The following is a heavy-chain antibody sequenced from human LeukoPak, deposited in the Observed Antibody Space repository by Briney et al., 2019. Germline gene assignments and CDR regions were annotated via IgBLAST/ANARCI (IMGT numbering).Heavy chain of an antibody. V-gene: IGHV1-2*06. CDR3: AVVSGNGAYDY. D-gene: IGHD4-23*01. CDR2: INPNNGGT. CDR1: GYTFTGYY. J-gene: IGHJ4*02. Sequence: ASVKVSCKASGYTFTGYYMHWVRQAPGQGLEWMGRINPNNGGTNYAQKLQGRVTMTRDTSISTAYMELSRLRFDDTAVYYCAVVSGNGAYDYWGQGTLVTVSS.